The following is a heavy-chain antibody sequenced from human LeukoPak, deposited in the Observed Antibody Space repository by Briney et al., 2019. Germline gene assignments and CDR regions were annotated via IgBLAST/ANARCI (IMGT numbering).Heavy chain of an antibody. Sequence: GESLKISCAVPGFTFSSYAMSWVRQPPGKGLEWVSVISGGGVSTYYAESVEGRFTISRDNSKNTLYLQMNSLRAEDTAAYYCAKQSVLITGRDDALDLWGQGTMVIVSS. CDR3: AKQSVLITGRDDALDL. V-gene: IGHV3-23*01. D-gene: IGHD2-8*02. J-gene: IGHJ3*01. CDR1: GFTFSSYA. CDR2: ISGGGVST.